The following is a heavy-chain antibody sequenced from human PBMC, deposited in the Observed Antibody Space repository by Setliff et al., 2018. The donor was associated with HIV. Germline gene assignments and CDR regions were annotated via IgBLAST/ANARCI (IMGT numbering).Heavy chain of an antibody. CDR1: GFTVSGNY. Sequence: GESLKISCAASGFTVSGNYLNWVRQAPGKGLEWVSVIYSGGNRNYADSVKGRFTISRDISKNTLYLQMNSLTSEDTAVYYCAAQYLRVDDAFDIWGQGTMVTV. CDR3: AAQYLRVDDAFDI. D-gene: IGHD2-2*01. CDR2: IYSGGNR. J-gene: IGHJ3*02. V-gene: IGHV3-66*02.